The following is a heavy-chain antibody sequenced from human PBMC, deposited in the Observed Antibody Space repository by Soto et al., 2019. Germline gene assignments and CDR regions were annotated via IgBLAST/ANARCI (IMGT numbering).Heavy chain of an antibody. CDR3: ARGGDGSLLIYYGMDV. Sequence: PRTLSRTGTVPRGAISRGVYYWSWIRRHPGKGLEWIGYIYYSGSTYYNPSLKSRVTISVDTSKNQFSLKLSSVAAADTAVYYCARGGDGSLLIYYGMDVWGQGTTVTVYS. V-gene: IGHV4-31*03. J-gene: IGHJ6*02. CDR1: RGAISRGVYY. CDR2: IYYSGST. D-gene: IGHD2-21*01.